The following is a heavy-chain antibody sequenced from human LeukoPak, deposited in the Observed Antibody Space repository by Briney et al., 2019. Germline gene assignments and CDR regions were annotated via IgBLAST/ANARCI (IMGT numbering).Heavy chain of an antibody. Sequence: GGSLRLSCAASGFTFSNYAMSWVRQAPGKGLEWVSGSNWNGGSTGYADSVKGRFTISRDNAKNSLYLQMNGLRAEDTALYYCARGYFVRNDYWGQGTLVTVSS. D-gene: IGHD3-10*02. CDR3: ARGYFVRNDY. V-gene: IGHV3-20*04. J-gene: IGHJ4*02. CDR1: GFTFSNYA. CDR2: SNWNGGST.